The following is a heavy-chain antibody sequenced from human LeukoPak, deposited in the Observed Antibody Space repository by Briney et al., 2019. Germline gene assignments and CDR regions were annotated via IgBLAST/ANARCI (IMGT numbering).Heavy chain of an antibody. J-gene: IGHJ4*02. D-gene: IGHD3-3*01. Sequence: ASVKVSCKASGYTFTSYGISWVRQAPGQGLEWMGWISAYNGNTNYAQKLQGRVTMTTDTSTSTAYMELRSLRPDDTAVYYCARAGVRTYYDFWSGYYSQPFDYWGQGTLVTVSS. CDR3: ARAGVRTYYDFWSGYYSQPFDY. CDR1: GYTFTSYG. CDR2: ISAYNGNT. V-gene: IGHV1-18*01.